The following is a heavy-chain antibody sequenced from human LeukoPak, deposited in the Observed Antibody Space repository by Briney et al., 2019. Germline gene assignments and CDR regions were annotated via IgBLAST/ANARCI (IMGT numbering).Heavy chain of an antibody. V-gene: IGHV3-23*01. CDR3: ARDRADFWSARSSNWFDP. CDR1: GFTFSNYA. Sequence: GGSLRLSCAASGFTFSNYAMSWVRQTPGKGLEWVSSVSGSGYTTYYADSVRGRFTISRDNSKNTLFLQLSNLRVDDTAVYYCARDRADFWSARSSNWFDPWGQGTLVTVSS. D-gene: IGHD3-3*01. J-gene: IGHJ5*02. CDR2: VSGSGYTT.